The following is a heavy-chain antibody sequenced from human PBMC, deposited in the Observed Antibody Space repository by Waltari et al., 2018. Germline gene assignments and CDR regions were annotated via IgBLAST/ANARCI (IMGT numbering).Heavy chain of an antibody. V-gene: IGHV3-23*01. J-gene: IGHJ4*02. CDR2: ISGSGGST. D-gene: IGHD2-2*01. CDR3: AKEGYCSSTSCYAPFCY. Sequence: VQLLESGGGLVQPGGSLRLSCAASVFTFSSYAMSWVRQAPGKGLEWVSAISGSGGSTYYADSVKGRFTISRDNSKNTLYLQMNSLRAEDTAVYYCAKEGYCSSTSCYAPFCYWGQGTLVTVSS. CDR1: VFTFSSYA.